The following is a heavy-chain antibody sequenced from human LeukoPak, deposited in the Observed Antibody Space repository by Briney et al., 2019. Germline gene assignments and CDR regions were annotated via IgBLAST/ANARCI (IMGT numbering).Heavy chain of an antibody. CDR2: IKQDGSEK. J-gene: IGHJ4*02. D-gene: IGHD1-26*01. CDR3: ARGSGSYSDY. Sequence: GESLKISCKGSGYSFTNFWIGWVRQAPGKGLEWVANIKQDGSEKYYADSVKGRFTISRDNSKNTLYLQMNSLRAEDTAVYYCARGSGSYSDYWSQGTLVTVSS. CDR1: GYSFTNFW. V-gene: IGHV3-7*01.